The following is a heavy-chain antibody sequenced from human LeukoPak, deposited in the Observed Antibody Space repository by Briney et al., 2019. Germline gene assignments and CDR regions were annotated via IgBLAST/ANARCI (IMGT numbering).Heavy chain of an antibody. CDR1: GFTFSSYG. V-gene: IGHV3-30*18. Sequence: GRSLRLSCAASGFTFSSYGMQWVRQAPGMGPEWVSVISHDGTVGHYADSVKGRFTISRDSSTNRLYLQMDSLRTEDTAVYYCAKEGSQYASSWFDHWGQGTLVTVSS. D-gene: IGHD2-2*01. CDR3: AKEGSQYASSWFDH. CDR2: ISHDGTVG. J-gene: IGHJ5*02.